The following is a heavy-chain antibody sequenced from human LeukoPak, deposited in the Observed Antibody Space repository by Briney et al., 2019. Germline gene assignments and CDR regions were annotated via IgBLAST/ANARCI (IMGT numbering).Heavy chain of an antibody. CDR3: AKAGSAARPFGY. Sequence: PGRSLRLSCAASGFTFSSYGMHWVRQAPGKGLEWVAVISYDGSNKYYADSVKGRFTISRDNSKNTLYLQMNSLRAEDTAVYYCAKAGSAARPFGYWGQGTLVTVSS. J-gene: IGHJ4*02. V-gene: IGHV3-30*18. D-gene: IGHD6-6*01. CDR1: GFTFSSYG. CDR2: ISYDGSNK.